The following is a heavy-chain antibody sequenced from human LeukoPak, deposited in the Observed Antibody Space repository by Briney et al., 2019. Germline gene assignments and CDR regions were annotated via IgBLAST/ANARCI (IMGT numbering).Heavy chain of an antibody. Sequence: GGSLRLSCAASGFTFSSHAMHWVRQAPGKGLEWVAVVSFDGSNKYYADSVKGRFTISRDNSRNTLYLQMNSLRAEDTAVYYCARDHGRGSSSFYSWGGGTYYFDYWGQGTLVTVSS. V-gene: IGHV3-30*04. CDR3: ARDHGRGSSSFYSWGGGTYYFDY. D-gene: IGHD6-6*01. CDR2: VSFDGSNK. J-gene: IGHJ4*02. CDR1: GFTFSSHA.